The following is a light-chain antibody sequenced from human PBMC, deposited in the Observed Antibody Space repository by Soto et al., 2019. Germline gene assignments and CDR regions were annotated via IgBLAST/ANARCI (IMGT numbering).Light chain of an antibody. CDR3: QQYGSSPIT. CDR1: QFVSSRN. J-gene: IGKJ5*01. Sequence: EIVLTQSPGTLSLSAGESATLLCRASQFVSSRNLAWYQQKPGQAPRLLIYGASSRATGIPDRFSGSGSGTDVTLTITPLEPEDFAVYFCQQYGSSPITFGQGTRLDIK. CDR2: GAS. V-gene: IGKV3-20*01.